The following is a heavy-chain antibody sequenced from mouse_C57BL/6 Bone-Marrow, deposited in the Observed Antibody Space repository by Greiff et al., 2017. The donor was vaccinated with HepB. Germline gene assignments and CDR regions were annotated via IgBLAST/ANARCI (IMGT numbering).Heavy chain of an antibody. CDR3: ATPFITTVRDY. CDR2: IYPGSGNT. D-gene: IGHD1-1*01. CDR1: GYTFTDYY. J-gene: IGHJ2*01. Sequence: QVQLQQSGAELVRPGASVKLSCKASGYTFTDYYINWVKQRPGQGLEWIARIYPGSGNTYYNEKFKGKATLTAEKSSSTAYMQLSSLTSEDSAVYFCATPFITTVRDYWGQGTTLTVSS. V-gene: IGHV1-76*01.